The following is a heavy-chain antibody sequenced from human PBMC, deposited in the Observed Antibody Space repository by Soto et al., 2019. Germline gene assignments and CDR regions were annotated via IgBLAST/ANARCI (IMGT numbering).Heavy chain of an antibody. J-gene: IGHJ4*02. CDR3: AKGPFYYGSGGFDY. V-gene: IGHV3-23*01. Sequence: EVQMLESGGGLVQPGGSLRLACAASGFIFGSYAMSWVRQAPGKGLEWVSTISGNGESTHYADSVKGRFTISRDNSKNTLYLQMNSLRAEDTAIYYCAKGPFYYGSGGFDYWGQGTLVTVSS. CDR2: ISGNGEST. CDR1: GFIFGSYA. D-gene: IGHD3-10*01.